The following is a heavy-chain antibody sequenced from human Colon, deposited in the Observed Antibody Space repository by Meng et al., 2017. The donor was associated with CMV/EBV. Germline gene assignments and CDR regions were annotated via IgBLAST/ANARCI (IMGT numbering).Heavy chain of an antibody. J-gene: IGHJ4*02. Sequence: GESLKISWAASGFTLSTYSMNWVRQAPGKGLELGSSITTSGNVINYAPSVKGRFTISRDNAQRSLYLQMNNLRAEDTAVYYCARRNYYDICTGHGPFDLWGQGTLVTVSS. CDR2: ITTSGNVI. CDR3: ARRNYYDICTGHGPFDL. CDR1: GFTLSTYS. D-gene: IGHD3-9*01. V-gene: IGHV3-21*01.